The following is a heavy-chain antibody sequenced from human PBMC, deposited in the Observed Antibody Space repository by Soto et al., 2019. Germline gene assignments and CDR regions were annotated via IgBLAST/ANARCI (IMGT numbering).Heavy chain of an antibody. V-gene: IGHV4-31*03. CDR2: IYYSGST. D-gene: IGHD2-2*01. CDR3: ARMKNVVPAAMKGNWFDP. CDR1: GGSISSGGYY. J-gene: IGHJ5*02. Sequence: SETLSLTCTVSGGSISSGGYYCSWIRQHPGKGLEWIGYIYYSGSTYYNPSLKSRVTISVDTSKNQFSLKLSSVTAADTAVYYCARMKNVVPAAMKGNWFDPRGQGTLVTVSS.